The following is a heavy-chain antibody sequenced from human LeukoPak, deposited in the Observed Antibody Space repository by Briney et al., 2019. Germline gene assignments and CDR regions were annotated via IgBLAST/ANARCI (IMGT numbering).Heavy chain of an antibody. J-gene: IGHJ4*02. CDR3: ASALKRGSAGTLIDH. D-gene: IGHD6-13*01. Sequence: GASVKVSCKASGYSFTSHDINWVRQATGQGHEWMGWMNPNSGNTGYAQKFQDRVTMTRNTSISTAYLELSSLGSEDTAMYYCASALKRGSAGTLIDHWGQGTLVTVSS. CDR2: MNPNSGNT. V-gene: IGHV1-8*01. CDR1: GYSFTSHD.